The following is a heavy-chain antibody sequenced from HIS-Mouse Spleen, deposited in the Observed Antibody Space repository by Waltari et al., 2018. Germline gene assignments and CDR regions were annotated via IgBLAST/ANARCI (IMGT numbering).Heavy chain of an antibody. CDR3: AREIPYSSSWYDWYFDL. D-gene: IGHD6-13*01. V-gene: IGHV4-39*07. J-gene: IGHJ2*01. CDR2: IYYSGRT. Sequence: QLQLQESGPGLVKPSATLSLTCTVSGGSISRSSYYWRWFRQPPGKGLEWIGSIYYSGRTYYNPSLKSRVTISVDTSKNQFSLKLSSVTAADTAVYYCAREIPYSSSWYDWYFDLWGRGTLVTVSS. CDR1: GGSISRSSYY.